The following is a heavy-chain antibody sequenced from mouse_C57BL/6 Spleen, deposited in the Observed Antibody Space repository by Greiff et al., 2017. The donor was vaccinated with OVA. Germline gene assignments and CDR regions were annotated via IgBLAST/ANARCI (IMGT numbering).Heavy chain of an antibody. Sequence: EVQLQQSGPELVKPGASVKISCKASGYTFTDYYMNWVKQSHGKSLEWIGDINPNNGGTSYNQKFKGKATLTVDKSSSTAYMELRSLTSEDSAVYYCARSPSSGYEGYAMDYWGQGTSVTVSS. CDR3: ARSPSSGYEGYAMDY. CDR2: INPNNGGT. J-gene: IGHJ4*01. CDR1: GYTFTDYY. V-gene: IGHV1-26*01. D-gene: IGHD3-2*02.